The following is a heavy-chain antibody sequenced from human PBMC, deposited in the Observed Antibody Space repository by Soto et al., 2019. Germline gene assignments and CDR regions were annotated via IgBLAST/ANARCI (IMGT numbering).Heavy chain of an antibody. D-gene: IGHD3-16*01. V-gene: IGHV4-31*03. CDR2: ISYSGST. CDR3: TGGDY. CDR1: GDSMTTVGYY. Sequence: QVQLQESGPGLVKPSQTLSLTCTVSGDSMTTVGYYWTWIRQHPWQGLEWIGFISYSGSTYYSSSLKGRVAISADTSKNQFSLKLNSVTAADTAVYYCTGGDYWGQGTLVTVSS. J-gene: IGHJ4*02.